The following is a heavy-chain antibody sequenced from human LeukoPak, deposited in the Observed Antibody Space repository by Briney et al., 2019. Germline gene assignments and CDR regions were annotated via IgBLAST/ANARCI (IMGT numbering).Heavy chain of an antibody. CDR1: GGSISSYY. V-gene: IGHV4-59*08. CDR3: ARLYVDYLTPIHD. Sequence: SETLSLTCTVSGGSISSYYWSWIRQPPGKGLEWIGYIYYSGSTNYNPSLKSRVTISVDTSKNQFSLKLRSVTAAVTAVYYGARLYVDYLTPIHDGGQGPLVT. D-gene: IGHD4-17*01. J-gene: IGHJ4*02. CDR2: IYYSGST.